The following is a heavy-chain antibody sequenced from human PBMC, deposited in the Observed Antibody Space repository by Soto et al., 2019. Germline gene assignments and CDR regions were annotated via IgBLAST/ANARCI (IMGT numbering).Heavy chain of an antibody. CDR3: ERGRYGDY. J-gene: IGHJ4*02. D-gene: IGHD1-1*01. CDR2: ISAHNGNT. CDR1: GYAFTTYG. Sequence: QFHLVQSGAEVKKPGASVKVSCKGSGYAFTTYGITWVRQAPGQGLEWMGWISAHNGNTNYAQKLQGRVTVTRDTSTSTAYMELRSLRSDDTAVYYCERGRYGDYWGQGALVTVSS. V-gene: IGHV1-18*01.